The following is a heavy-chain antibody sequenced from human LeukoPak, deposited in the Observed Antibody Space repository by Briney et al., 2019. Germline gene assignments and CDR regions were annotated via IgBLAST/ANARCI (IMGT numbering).Heavy chain of an antibody. V-gene: IGHV3-53*01. CDR3: ARDWEWRTYYYDSSGYYYDY. CDR1: GFTVSSNY. D-gene: IGHD3-22*01. J-gene: IGHJ4*02. CDR2: IYSGDNT. Sequence: PGGSLRLSCAASGFTVSSNYMSWVRQAPGKGLEWVSVIYSGDNTFYADSVKGRFTISRDNSKNTLYLQMNSLRAEDTAVYYCARDWEWRTYYYDSSGYYYDYWGQGTLVTVSS.